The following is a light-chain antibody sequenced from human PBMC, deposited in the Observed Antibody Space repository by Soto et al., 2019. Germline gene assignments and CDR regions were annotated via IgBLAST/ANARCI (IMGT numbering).Light chain of an antibody. Sequence: QSALTQPASVSGSPGQSITISCTGTSSDVGGQNAVSWYQQHPGKAPKFIIYDVSKRPSGVSSRFSGSKSGNTASLTISGIQAEDEADYYCCSYAGSSTVVFGGGTKVTVL. CDR1: SSDVGGQNA. CDR3: CSYAGSSTVV. J-gene: IGLJ2*01. CDR2: DVS. V-gene: IGLV2-23*02.